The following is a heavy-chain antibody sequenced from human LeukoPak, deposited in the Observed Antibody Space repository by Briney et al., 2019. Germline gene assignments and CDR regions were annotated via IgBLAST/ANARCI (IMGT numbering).Heavy chain of an antibody. J-gene: IGHJ4*02. D-gene: IGHD2-15*01. V-gene: IGHV3-48*01. Sequence: PGGSLRLSCAASGFSFNSYTINWVRQPPGKGLEWVSYISSSSSTIYYADSVKGRFTISRDNAKNSLYLQMNSLRAEDTAVYYCARDAALAAGSDYWGQGTLVTVSS. CDR1: GFSFNSYT. CDR2: ISSSSSTI. CDR3: ARDAALAAGSDY.